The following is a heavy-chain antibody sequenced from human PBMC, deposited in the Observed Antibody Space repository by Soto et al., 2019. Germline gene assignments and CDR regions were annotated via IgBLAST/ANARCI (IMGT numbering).Heavy chain of an antibody. CDR2: INHSGST. CDR3: ATEKPQLTFRGGAGWFDP. D-gene: IGHD6-13*01. CDR1: GGSFSGYY. J-gene: IGHJ5*02. Sequence: QVQLQQWGAGLLKPSETLSLTCAVYGGSFSGYYWSWIRQPPGKGLEWIGEINHSGSTNYNPSLKSRVTISVDTSKNQFSLKLSSVTAADTAVYYCATEKPQLTFRGGAGWFDPWGQGTLVIVSS. V-gene: IGHV4-34*01.